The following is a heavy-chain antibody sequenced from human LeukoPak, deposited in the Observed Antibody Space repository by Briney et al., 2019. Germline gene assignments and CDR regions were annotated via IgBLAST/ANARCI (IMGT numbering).Heavy chain of an antibody. J-gene: IGHJ4*02. CDR3: ARGDVYRALDY. V-gene: IGHV3-48*03. D-gene: IGHD1-14*01. CDR1: GFTFSSYE. Sequence: GGSLRLSCAASGFTFSSYEMNWVRQAPGKGLEWVSYISSSGSTIYYADSVKGRFTISRDNAKNSLYLQMNSLRAEDTAVYYCARGDVYRALDYWGQGTLVTVSS. CDR2: ISSSGSTI.